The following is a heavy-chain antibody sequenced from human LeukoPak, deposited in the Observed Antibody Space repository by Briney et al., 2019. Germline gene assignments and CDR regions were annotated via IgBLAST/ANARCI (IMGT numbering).Heavy chain of an antibody. V-gene: IGHV3-21*01. D-gene: IGHD6-19*01. CDR3: ARDDSSGWDIYYYGMGV. Sequence: GGSLRLSCAASGFTFSSYSMNWVRQAPGKGLEWVSSISSSSSYIYYADSVKGRFTISRDNAKNSLYLQMNSLRAEDTAVYYCARDDSSGWDIYYYGMGVWGQGTTVTVSS. CDR2: ISSSSSYI. J-gene: IGHJ6*02. CDR1: GFTFSSYS.